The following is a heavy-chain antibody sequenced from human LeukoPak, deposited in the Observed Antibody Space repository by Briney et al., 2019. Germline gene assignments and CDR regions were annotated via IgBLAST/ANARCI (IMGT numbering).Heavy chain of an antibody. Sequence: PGGSLGLPCAASGFTFSSYGMHWVRQAPGKGLEWVAVISYDGSNKYYADSVKGRFTISRDNSKNTLYLQMNSLRAEDTAVYYCAKDYGDYDDYYYGMDVWGQGTTVTVSS. J-gene: IGHJ6*02. CDR2: ISYDGSNK. D-gene: IGHD4-17*01. CDR3: AKDYGDYDDYYYGMDV. CDR1: GFTFSSYG. V-gene: IGHV3-30*18.